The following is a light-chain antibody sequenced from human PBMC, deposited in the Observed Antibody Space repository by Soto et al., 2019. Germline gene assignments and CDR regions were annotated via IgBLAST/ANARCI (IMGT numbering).Light chain of an antibody. CDR1: QSVLYSSNNKNY. CDR2: WAS. Sequence: DIVMTQSPDSLAVSLGERATINCKSSQSVLYSSNNKNYLAWYQQKPGQPPKLLIYWASTRESGVPDRFSGSGSGTDFTLTISSLQAEDVAVYYCQQYYSIPRTFGQGTKVEFK. V-gene: IGKV4-1*01. CDR3: QQYYSIPRT. J-gene: IGKJ1*01.